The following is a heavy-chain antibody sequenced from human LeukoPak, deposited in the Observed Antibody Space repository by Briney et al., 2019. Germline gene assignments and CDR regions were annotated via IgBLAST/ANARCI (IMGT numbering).Heavy chain of an antibody. CDR3: ATSTLIVGATNDAFDI. J-gene: IGHJ3*02. CDR1: GYTLTELS. CDR2: FDPEDGET. D-gene: IGHD1-26*01. Sequence: ASVKVSCKVSGYTLTELSMHWVRQAPGKGLEWMGGFDPEDGETIYARKFQGRVTMTEDTSTDTAYMELSSLRSEDTAVYYCATSTLIVGATNDAFDIWGQGTMVTVSS. V-gene: IGHV1-24*01.